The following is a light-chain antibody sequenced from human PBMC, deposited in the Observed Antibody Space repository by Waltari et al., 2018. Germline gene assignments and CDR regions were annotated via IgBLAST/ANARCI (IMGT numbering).Light chain of an antibody. J-gene: IGLJ1*01. CDR2: EVY. V-gene: IGLV2-14*03. CDR1: SNDVGGYGY. Sequence: QSALTQPASVSGSPGQSITISCTGTSNDVGGYGYVSWYQQYPGRAPKLIIYEVYYLPSGISTRFSGSKSGNTASLTISGLQADDEADYYCSSHTSTVPHGFGTGTRVTV. CDR3: SSHTSTVPHG.